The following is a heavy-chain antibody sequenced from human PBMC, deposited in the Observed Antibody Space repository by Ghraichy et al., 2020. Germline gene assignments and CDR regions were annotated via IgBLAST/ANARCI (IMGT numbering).Heavy chain of an antibody. Sequence: GESLNISCAASGFTFSSYSMNWVRQAPGKGLEWVSSISSSSSYIYYADSVKGRFTISRDNAKNSLYLQMNSLRAEDTAVYYCARETEDSSALFDYWGQGTLVTVSS. CDR1: GFTFSSYS. J-gene: IGHJ4*02. V-gene: IGHV3-21*01. CDR3: ARETEDSSALFDY. D-gene: IGHD6-25*01. CDR2: ISSSSSYI.